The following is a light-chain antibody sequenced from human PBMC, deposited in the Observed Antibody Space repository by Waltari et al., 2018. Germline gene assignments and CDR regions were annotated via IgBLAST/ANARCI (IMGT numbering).Light chain of an antibody. J-gene: IGLJ2*01. Sequence: QSALTQPRSVSGSPGQSVTISCTGTSSDVGSYNYVCWYQQHPDKAPRLMIYDVNKRPSGVPDRFSGSKSGNTASLTISGLQAEDEADYYCCAYAGSAIFGGGTELTVL. CDR3: CAYAGSAI. CDR2: DVN. CDR1: SSDVGSYNY. V-gene: IGLV2-11*01.